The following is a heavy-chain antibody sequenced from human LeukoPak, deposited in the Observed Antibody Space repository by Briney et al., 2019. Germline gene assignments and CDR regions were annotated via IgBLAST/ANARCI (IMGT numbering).Heavy chain of an antibody. J-gene: IGHJ4*02. D-gene: IGHD3-22*01. CDR3: ATYDSSGYGLFDY. Sequence: GGSLRLSCAASGFTFSSYSMNWVRQAPGKGLEWVAVISYDGSNKYYADSVKGRFTISRDNSKNTLYLQMNSLRAEDTAVYYCATYDSSGYGLFDYWGQGTLVTVSS. CDR2: ISYDGSNK. V-gene: IGHV3-30*03. CDR1: GFTFSSYS.